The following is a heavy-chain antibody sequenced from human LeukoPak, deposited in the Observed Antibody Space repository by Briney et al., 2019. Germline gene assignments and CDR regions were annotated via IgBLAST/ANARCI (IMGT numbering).Heavy chain of an antibody. CDR3: ARGLYYDSSGLPLL. CDR2: ITSTSSFI. D-gene: IGHD3-22*01. CDR1: GFTFSDYY. J-gene: IGHJ4*02. Sequence: GGSLRLSWAAYGFTFSDYYMSWIRQAPGKRLEWVSYITSTSSFIYYANSVKGRFAISRDNAKNSLYLQMNSLRAEDTAVYYCARGLYYDSSGLPLLWGQGTLVTVSS. V-gene: IGHV3-11*01.